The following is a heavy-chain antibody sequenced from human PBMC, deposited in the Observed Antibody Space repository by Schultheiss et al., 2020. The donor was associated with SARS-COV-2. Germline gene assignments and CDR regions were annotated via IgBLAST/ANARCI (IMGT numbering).Heavy chain of an antibody. CDR2: IYSGDNT. Sequence: GGSLRLSCAASGFTVSSNYMSWVRQAPGKGLEWVSVIYSGDNTYYADSVKGRFTISRDNSKNTLYLQMNSLRAEDTAVYYCARDRFNWVPAAIVGYYYYGMDVWGQGTTVTVSS. V-gene: IGHV3-66*01. CDR3: ARDRFNWVPAAIVGYYYYGMDV. D-gene: IGHD2-2*01. J-gene: IGHJ6*02. CDR1: GFTVSSNY.